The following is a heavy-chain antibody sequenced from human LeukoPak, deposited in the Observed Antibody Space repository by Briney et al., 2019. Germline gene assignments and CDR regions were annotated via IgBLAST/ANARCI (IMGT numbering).Heavy chain of an antibody. CDR1: GFTFSSYP. Sequence: GGSLRLSCAASGFTFSSYPIHWVRQGPGKGLEWVSVIYSGGSTYYADSVKGRFTISRDNSKDTLYLQMNSLRAEDTAVYYCARDRYSGSYYSYWGQGTLVTVSS. CDR2: IYSGGST. V-gene: IGHV3-66*01. CDR3: ARDRYSGSYYSY. J-gene: IGHJ4*02. D-gene: IGHD1-26*01.